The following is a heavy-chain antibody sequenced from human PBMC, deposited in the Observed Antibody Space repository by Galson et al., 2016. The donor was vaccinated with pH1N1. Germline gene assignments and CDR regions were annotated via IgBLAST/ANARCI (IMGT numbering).Heavy chain of an antibody. CDR3: ARAQAAADPYYYYYMDV. V-gene: IGHV4-39*07. CDR2: IYYSGST. Sequence: ETLSLTCTVSGGSISSSSYYWGWIRQPPGKGLEWIGSIYYSGSTYYNPSLKSRVTISVDTSKNQFSLKLSSVTAADTAVYYCARAQAAADPYYYYYMDVGGKGTTVTVSS. J-gene: IGHJ6*03. CDR1: GGSISSSSYY. D-gene: IGHD6-13*01.